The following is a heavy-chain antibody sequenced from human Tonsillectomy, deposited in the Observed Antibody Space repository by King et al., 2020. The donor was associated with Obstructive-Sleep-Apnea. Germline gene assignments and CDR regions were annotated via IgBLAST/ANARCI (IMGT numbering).Heavy chain of an antibody. CDR3: ARDLYDSSGYYSYPYYYYGMDV. CDR2: ISYDGSNK. Sequence: VQLVESGGGVVQPGRSLRLSCAASGFTFSSYAMHWVRQAPGKGLEWVAVISYDGSNKYYADSVKGRFTISRDNSKNTLYLQMNSLRAEDTAVYYCARDLYDSSGYYSYPYYYYGMDVWGQGTTVTVSS. CDR1: GFTFSSYA. V-gene: IGHV3-30*04. D-gene: IGHD3-22*01. J-gene: IGHJ6*02.